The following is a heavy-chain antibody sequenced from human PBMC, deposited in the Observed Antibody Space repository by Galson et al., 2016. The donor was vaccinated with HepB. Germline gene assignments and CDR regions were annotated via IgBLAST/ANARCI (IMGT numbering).Heavy chain of an antibody. CDR1: GYTFTTFH. V-gene: IGHV1-46*01. CDR2: IFPGDGRT. CDR3: AREGIVETTGYFDF. Sequence: SVKVSCKAIGYTFTTFHIHWLRQAPGQGLEWMGMIFPGDGRTNHAEKFRDRVTMTRDASTRTVYMELSSLRSDDTAVYYCAREGIVETTGYFDFWGQGSLVTVSS. D-gene: IGHD1-26*01. J-gene: IGHJ4*02.